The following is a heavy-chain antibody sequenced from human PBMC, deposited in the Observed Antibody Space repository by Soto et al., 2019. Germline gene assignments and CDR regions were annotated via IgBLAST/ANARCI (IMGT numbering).Heavy chain of an antibody. D-gene: IGHD5-18*01. J-gene: IGHJ4*02. V-gene: IGHV1-3*01. CDR3: ASEDTAMVKSLHY. Sequence: VASVKVSCKASGYTFTSYAMHWVRQAPGQRLEWMGWINAGNGNTKYSQKFQGRVTITRDTSASTAYMELSSLRSEDTAVYYCASEDTAMVKSLHYWGQGTLVTVSS. CDR1: GYTFTSYA. CDR2: INAGNGNT.